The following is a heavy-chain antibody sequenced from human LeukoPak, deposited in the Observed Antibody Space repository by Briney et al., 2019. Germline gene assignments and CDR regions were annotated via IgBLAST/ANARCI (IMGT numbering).Heavy chain of an antibody. CDR2: ITTSSSYM. D-gene: IGHD6-19*01. CDR1: GFTFSSYW. J-gene: IGHJ6*03. CDR3: ARDPYSGGYGAYYYYYMDV. V-gene: IGHV3-21*01. Sequence: KAGGSLRLSCAASGFTFSSYWMSWVRQAPGKGLEWVSSITTSSSYMFYADSVRGRFTISRDNAENSLYLQMNSLRDEDTAVYYCARDPYSGGYGAYYYYYMDVWGKGTTVTVSS.